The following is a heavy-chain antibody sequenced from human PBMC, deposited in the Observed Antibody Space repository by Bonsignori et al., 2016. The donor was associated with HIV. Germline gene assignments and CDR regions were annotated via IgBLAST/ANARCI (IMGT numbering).Heavy chain of an antibody. V-gene: IGHV3-43D*03. CDR2: ISWDGGST. D-gene: IGHD3-10*01. CDR3: AKADRGVIIIHY. J-gene: IGHJ4*02. Sequence: EVQLVESGGAVVQPGGSLRLSCAASGFTFDDYAMHWVRQAPGKGLEWVSLISWDGGSTYYADSVKGRFTISRDNRKNSLYLQMNSLRPEDTALYYCAKADRGVIIIHYWGQGTLVTVSS. CDR1: GFTFDDYA.